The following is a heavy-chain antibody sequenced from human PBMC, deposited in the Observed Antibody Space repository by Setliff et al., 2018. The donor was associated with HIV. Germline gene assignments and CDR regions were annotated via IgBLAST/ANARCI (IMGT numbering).Heavy chain of an antibody. Sequence: SETLSLTCTVSGYSINSSHFWGWIRQPPGKGLEWVGSIYHSGNTHYNPSLKSRVTISVDTSKNQFSLNLNSVTAADTAVYYCARGGPTVAYAVDVWGQGTTVTVSS. J-gene: IGHJ6*02. CDR2: IYHSGNT. CDR3: ARGGPTVAYAVDV. CDR1: GYSINSSHF. V-gene: IGHV4-38-2*02. D-gene: IGHD4-17*01.